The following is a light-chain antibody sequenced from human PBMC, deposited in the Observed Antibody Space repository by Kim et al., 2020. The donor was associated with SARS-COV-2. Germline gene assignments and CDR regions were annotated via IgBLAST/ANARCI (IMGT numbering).Light chain of an antibody. J-gene: IGLJ1*01. Sequence: PGPLVPLSCSETTTNFTTYNSVSWYQQPPGKAPKPIIYETTKRPSGVPDRFSGSKSGDTASLTVSGLQAEDEADYYCTSHANDNYVFGTGTKVTVL. V-gene: IGLV2-8*01. CDR2: ETT. CDR1: TTNFTTYNS. CDR3: TSHANDNYV.